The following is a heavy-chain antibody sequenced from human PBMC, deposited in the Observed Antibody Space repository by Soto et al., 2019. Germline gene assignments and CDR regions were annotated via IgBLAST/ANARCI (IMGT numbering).Heavy chain of an antibody. Sequence: PGGSLRLSCAASGFTFSSYAMSWVRQAPGKGLEWVSAISGSGGSTYYADSVKGRFTISRDNSKNTLYLQMNSLRAEDTAVYYCAKDSGPRYCSGGSCYQYYYYYYGMEVWGQGTTVTVSS. V-gene: IGHV3-23*01. D-gene: IGHD2-15*01. CDR2: ISGSGGST. CDR3: AKDSGPRYCSGGSCYQYYYYYYGMEV. J-gene: IGHJ6*02. CDR1: GFTFSSYA.